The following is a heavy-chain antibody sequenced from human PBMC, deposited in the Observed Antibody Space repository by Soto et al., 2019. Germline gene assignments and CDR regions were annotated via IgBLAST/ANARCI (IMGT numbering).Heavy chain of an antibody. CDR1: GFSLSTSGVG. J-gene: IGHJ5*02. Sequence: QITLKESGPTLVKPTQTLTLTCTFSGFSLSTSGVGVGWIRQPPGKALEWLALIYRDDDKRYSPSLKSRLTITKDTSKNQVVLTMTNMEPVDTATYYCAHIHLYDDGFDPWGQGTLVTVSS. CDR3: AHIHLYDDGFDP. V-gene: IGHV2-5*02. D-gene: IGHD4-17*01. CDR2: IYRDDDK.